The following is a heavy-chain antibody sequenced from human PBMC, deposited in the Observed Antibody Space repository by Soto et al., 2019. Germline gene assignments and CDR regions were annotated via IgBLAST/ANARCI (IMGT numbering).Heavy chain of an antibody. D-gene: IGHD3-10*01. J-gene: IGHJ4*02. CDR2: IKEDGSEQ. V-gene: IGHV3-7*01. Sequence: EVQLVESGGGLVQPGGSLRLSCAASGFTFSSYWMTWVRQAPGKGLEWVAKIKEDGSEQNYVDSVKGRFTISRDNAKSSLYWQMNSLRVDDTAMYYCTRNQVKADYWGQGTLVTVSS. CDR1: GFTFSSYW. CDR3: TRNQVKADY.